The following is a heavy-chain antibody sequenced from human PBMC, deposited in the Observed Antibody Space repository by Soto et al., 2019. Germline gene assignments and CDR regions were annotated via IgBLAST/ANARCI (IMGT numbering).Heavy chain of an antibody. Sequence: SEMLSLTCAVYGGSFSGYYWSWIRQPPGKGLEWIGEINHSGSTNYNPSLKSRVTISVDTSKNQFSLKLSSVTAEDTAVYYCARDPLDSPCLLAYCGGDRYDYWGQGTLVTVSS. J-gene: IGHJ4*02. V-gene: IGHV4-34*01. CDR2: INHSGST. CDR1: GGSFSGYY. CDR3: ARDPLDSPCLLAYCGGDRYDY. D-gene: IGHD2-21*02.